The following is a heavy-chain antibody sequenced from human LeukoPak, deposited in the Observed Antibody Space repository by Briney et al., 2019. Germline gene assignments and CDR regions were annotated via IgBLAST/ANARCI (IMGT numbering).Heavy chain of an antibody. CDR3: ARPLIAAAGNDAFDI. D-gene: IGHD6-13*01. CDR2: IYPGDSDT. Sequence: GESLKISCKGSGYSFTSYWIGWVRQMPGKGLEWMGIIYPGDSDTRYSPSFQGQVTISADKSISTAYLQWSSLKASDTAMYYCARPLIAAAGNDAFDIWGQGTMVTVSS. J-gene: IGHJ3*02. V-gene: IGHV5-51*01. CDR1: GYSFTSYW.